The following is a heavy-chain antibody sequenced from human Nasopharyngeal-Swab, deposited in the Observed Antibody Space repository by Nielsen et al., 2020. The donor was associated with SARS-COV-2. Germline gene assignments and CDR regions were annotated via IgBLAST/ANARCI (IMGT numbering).Heavy chain of an antibody. CDR2: IYYSGST. V-gene: IGHV4-31*03. CDR3: ATTPGYTSSPNAFDI. D-gene: IGHD6-13*01. CDR1: GGSISRGGYY. Sequence: SETLSLTCIVSGGSISRGGYYWSWIRQHPGKGLEYIGYIYYSGSTYYNPSLKSRLTISVDTSKNQFSLKLSSVTGADTAVYYCATTPGYTSSPNAFDIWGQGTMVTVSS. J-gene: IGHJ3*02.